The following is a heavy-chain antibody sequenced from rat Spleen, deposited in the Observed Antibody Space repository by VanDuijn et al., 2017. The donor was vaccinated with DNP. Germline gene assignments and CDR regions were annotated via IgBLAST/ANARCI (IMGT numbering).Heavy chain of an antibody. D-gene: IGHD1-4*01. CDR3: VTSPGPNWFAH. J-gene: IGHJ3*01. CDR2: ISPSGGTT. CDR1: GFTLSNSG. V-gene: IGHV5-19*01. Sequence: EVQLVESGGGLVQPGRSLKLSCLASGFTLSNSGMHWIRQAPTKGLEWVASISPSGGTTYYRDSVKGRFTISRDNAKSTLYLQMDSLRSEDTATYYCVTSPGPNWFAHWGQGTLVTVSS.